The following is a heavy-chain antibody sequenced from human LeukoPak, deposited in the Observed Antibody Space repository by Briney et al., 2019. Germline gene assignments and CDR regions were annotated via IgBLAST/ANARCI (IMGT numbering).Heavy chain of an antibody. CDR2: IYGRGGTT. D-gene: IGHD1-14*01. Sequence: GGSLRLSCATSGFTFSNAWMSWVRQAPGKGLEWVSGIYGRGGTTYYADSVKGRFIVSRDNSKNSLSLQMNSLRAEDTAVYYCARVVGRNWYLDLWGRGTQVTVSS. CDR1: GFTFSNAW. V-gene: IGHV3-23*01. J-gene: IGHJ2*01. CDR3: ARVVGRNWYLDL.